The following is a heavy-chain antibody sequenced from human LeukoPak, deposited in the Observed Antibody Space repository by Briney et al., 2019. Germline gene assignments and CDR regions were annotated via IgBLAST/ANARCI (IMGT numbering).Heavy chain of an antibody. J-gene: IGHJ6*03. V-gene: IGHV3-53*01. Sequence: PRGSLRLSCAASGFTVSSNYMSWVRQAPGKGLEWVAVFYSGGSTYYADSVKGRFTISRDNSKNTLYLQMNSLRAEDTAVYYCARDTSPHDYMDVWGKGTTVGVSS. CDR1: GFTVSSNY. D-gene: IGHD2/OR15-2a*01. CDR3: ARDTSPHDYMDV. CDR2: FYSGGST.